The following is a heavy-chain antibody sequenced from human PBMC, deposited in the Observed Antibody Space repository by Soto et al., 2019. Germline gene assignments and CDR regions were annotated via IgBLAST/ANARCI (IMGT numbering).Heavy chain of an antibody. D-gene: IGHD3-10*01. V-gene: IGHV4-31*03. Sequence: SETLSLTCTVSGGSITSGGYYWTWLRQHPGKGLEWIGCIYHSGSAYYSPSLKSRVTISVDTSTDQFSLKVNFVTAADTAVYYCAICYYSGSGTYLHDYSAQRSLVT. CDR3: AICYYSGSGTYLHDY. J-gene: IGHJ4*02. CDR2: IYHSGSA. CDR1: GGSITSGGYY.